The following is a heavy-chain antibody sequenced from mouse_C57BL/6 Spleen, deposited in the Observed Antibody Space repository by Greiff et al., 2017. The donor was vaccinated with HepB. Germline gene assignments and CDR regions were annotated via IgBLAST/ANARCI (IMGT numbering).Heavy chain of an antibody. Sequence: EVQLQQSGPELVKPGASVKISCKASGYTFTDYYMNWVKQSHGKSLEWIGDINPNNGGTSYNQKFKGKATLTVDKSSSTAYMELRSLTSEDSAVYYGARSTTVVATDAMDYWGQGTSVTVSS. CDR2: INPNNGGT. J-gene: IGHJ4*01. CDR1: GYTFTDYY. CDR3: ARSTTVVATDAMDY. V-gene: IGHV1-26*01. D-gene: IGHD1-1*01.